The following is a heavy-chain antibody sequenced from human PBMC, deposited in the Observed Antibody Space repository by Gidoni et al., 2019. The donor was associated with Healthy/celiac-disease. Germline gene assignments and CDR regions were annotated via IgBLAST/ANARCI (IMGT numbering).Heavy chain of an antibody. CDR3: ARDGRSVLLHGDPSYYFDY. Sequence: QVQLVESGGGVVQPGRSLRISCAASGFTFSSYGMHWVRHDPGNGLEWVAVIWYDGSNKYYADSVKGRFTISRDNSKNTLYLQMTSLRAEYTSVYYCARDGRSVLLHGDPSYYFDYWGQGTLVTVSS. CDR2: IWYDGSNK. V-gene: IGHV3-33*01. D-gene: IGHD4-17*01. CDR1: GFTFSSYG. J-gene: IGHJ4*02.